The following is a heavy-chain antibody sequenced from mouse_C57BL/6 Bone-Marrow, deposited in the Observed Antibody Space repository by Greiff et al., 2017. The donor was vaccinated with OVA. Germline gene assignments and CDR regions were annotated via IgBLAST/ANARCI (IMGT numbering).Heavy chain of an antibody. J-gene: IGHJ2*01. V-gene: IGHV1-63*01. CDR3: ARSPHYYGSFFDY. D-gene: IGHD1-1*01. Sequence: QVQLQQSGAELVRPGTSVKMSCKASGYTFTNYWIGWAKQRPGHGLEWIGDIYPGGGYTNYNEKFKGKATLTADKSSSTAYMQFSSLTSEDSAIYYCARSPHYYGSFFDYWGQGTTLTVSS. CDR1: GYTFTNYW. CDR2: IYPGGGYT.